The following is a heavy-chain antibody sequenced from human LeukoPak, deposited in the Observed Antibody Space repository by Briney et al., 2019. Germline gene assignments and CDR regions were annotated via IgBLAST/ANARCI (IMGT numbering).Heavy chain of an antibody. CDR3: VKPGGRQSYFDWLLPTQSDY. D-gene: IGHD3-9*01. CDR2: ISSNGGST. Sequence: GGSLGLSCSASGFTFSSYAMHWVRQAPGKGLEYVSAISSNGGSTYYADSVKGRFTISRDNSKNTLYLQMSSLRAEDTAVYYCVKPGGRQSYFDWLLPTQSDYWGEGTLVSVPS. V-gene: IGHV3-64D*06. CDR1: GFTFSSYA. J-gene: IGHJ4*02.